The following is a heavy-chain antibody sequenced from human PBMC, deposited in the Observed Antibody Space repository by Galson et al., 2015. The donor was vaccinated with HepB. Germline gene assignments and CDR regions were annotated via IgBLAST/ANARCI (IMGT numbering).Heavy chain of an antibody. J-gene: IGHJ3*02. V-gene: IGHV3-48*04. CDR1: DSTFSSYT. CDR3: ATTKFGSGAYWTFDI. CDR2: ISTNGATI. D-gene: IGHD4/OR15-4a*01. Sequence: LRLSCAASDSTFSSYTMNWVRQTPGKGLQWVSYISTNGATIHYADSVKGRFTIARDNAKNTMWLQMDSLRAEDTAVYYCATTKFGSGAYWTFDIWGQGTLVPVSS.